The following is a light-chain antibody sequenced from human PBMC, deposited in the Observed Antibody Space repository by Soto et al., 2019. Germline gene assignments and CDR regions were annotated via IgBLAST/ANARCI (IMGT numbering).Light chain of an antibody. CDR1: QDISNY. CDR2: DAS. J-gene: IGKJ1*01. V-gene: IGKV1-33*01. CDR3: QQYDNLPTWT. Sequence: DIQMTQSPSSLSASVGDRVTITCQASQDISNYLNWYQQKQGKAPKLLIYDASNLETGVPSRFSGSGSGTDFTFTISSLQPEDIATYYCQQYDNLPTWTFGQGTKVEIK.